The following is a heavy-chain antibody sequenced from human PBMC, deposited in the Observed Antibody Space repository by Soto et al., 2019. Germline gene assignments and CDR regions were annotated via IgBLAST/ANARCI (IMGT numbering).Heavy chain of an antibody. CDR1: GFTVSSDY. CDR3: ARGGSGSYPFDC. V-gene: IGHV3-53*01. J-gene: IGHJ4*02. Sequence: SLRLSCAASGFTVSSDYMSWVRQAPGTGLEWVALIYSGDNANCYADSVRGRFTISRDNSKNTLYLQMNSLTAGDTAVYYCARGGSGSYPFDCWGQGTLVTVSS. CDR2: IYSGDNA. D-gene: IGHD1-26*01.